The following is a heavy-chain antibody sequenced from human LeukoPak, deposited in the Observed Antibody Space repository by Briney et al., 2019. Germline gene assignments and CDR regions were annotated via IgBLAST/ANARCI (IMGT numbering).Heavy chain of an antibody. J-gene: IGHJ4*02. CDR1: GFTFSSYA. Sequence: GGSLRLSCAASGFTFSSYAMHGVRQAPGKGLEWVAVISYDGSNKYYADSVKGRFTISRDNSKNTLYLQMNSLRAEDTAVYYCARELMKPYDFWSGYYPGLDYWGQGTLVTVSS. CDR2: ISYDGSNK. CDR3: ARELMKPYDFWSGYYPGLDY. V-gene: IGHV3-30*04. D-gene: IGHD3-3*01.